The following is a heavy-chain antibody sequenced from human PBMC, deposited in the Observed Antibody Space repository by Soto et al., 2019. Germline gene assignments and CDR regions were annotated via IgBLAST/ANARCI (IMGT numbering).Heavy chain of an antibody. J-gene: IGHJ5*02. CDR1: GGTFSNV. V-gene: IGHV1-69*13. D-gene: IGHD2-15*01. CDR3: AREGVGGSWLDR. Sequence: ASVKVSCKASGGTFSNVIRWVRQAPGQGLEWVGGIIPVFGTPKYAQKFQDRVTVTVDESRSTVYMELTSLTSQDTAVYYCAREGVGGSWLDRWGQGTRVTVSS. CDR2: IIPVFGTP.